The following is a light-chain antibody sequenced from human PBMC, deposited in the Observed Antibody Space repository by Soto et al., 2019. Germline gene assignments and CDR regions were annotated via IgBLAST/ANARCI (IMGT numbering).Light chain of an antibody. J-gene: IGKJ1*01. CDR2: AAS. V-gene: IGKV1-6*01. CDR1: QGIGNR. CDR3: LQDHSYPWT. Sequence: AIQMTQSPSSLSASVGDRVTITCRASQGIGNRLGWYQQKPGKAPKLLLYAASTLQSGVPSRFSGGGSGTDFTLTINYLESEDFATYYCLQDHSYPWTFGQGTRVEI.